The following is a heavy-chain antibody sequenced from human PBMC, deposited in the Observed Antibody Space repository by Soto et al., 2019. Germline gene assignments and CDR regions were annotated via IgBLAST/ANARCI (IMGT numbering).Heavy chain of an antibody. CDR2: IDPSDSYT. CDR3: ARQGPEYIVAAQYYFDY. CDR1: GYSFTSYW. V-gene: IGHV5-10-1*01. J-gene: IGHJ4*02. Sequence: GESLKISCKGSGYSFTSYWISWVRQMPGKGLEWMGRIDPSDSYTNYSPSFQGHVTISADKSISTAYLQWSSLKASDTAMYYCARQGPEYIVAAQYYFDYWGQGTLVTVSS. D-gene: IGHD5-12*01.